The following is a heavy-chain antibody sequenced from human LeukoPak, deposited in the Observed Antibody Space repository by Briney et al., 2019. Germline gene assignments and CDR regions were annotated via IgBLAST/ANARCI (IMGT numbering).Heavy chain of an antibody. J-gene: IGHJ5*02. CDR3: ARAGILEWLSHRNWFDP. D-gene: IGHD3-3*01. CDR1: GGSISSYY. V-gene: IGHV4-59*06. Sequence: PSETLSLTCTVSGGSISSYYWSWIRQHPGKGLEWIGYIYYSGSTYYNPSLKSRVTISVDTSKNQFSLKLSSVTAADTAVYYCARAGILEWLSHRNWFDPWGQGTLVTVSS. CDR2: IYYSGST.